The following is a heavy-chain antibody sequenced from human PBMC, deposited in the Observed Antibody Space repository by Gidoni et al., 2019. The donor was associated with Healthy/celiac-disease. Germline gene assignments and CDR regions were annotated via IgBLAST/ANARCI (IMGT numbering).Heavy chain of an antibody. J-gene: IGHJ4*02. Sequence: EVQLLESGGGLVQPGGSLRLTCAASGFTFSSYAMSWVRQAPGKGLEWVSAISGSGGSTYYADSVKGRFTISRDNSKNTLYLQMNSLRAEDTAVYYCAKDSLGGSYFGEFDYWGQGTLVTVSS. CDR3: AKDSLGGSYFGEFDY. CDR2: ISGSGGST. V-gene: IGHV3-23*01. D-gene: IGHD1-26*01. CDR1: GFTFSSYA.